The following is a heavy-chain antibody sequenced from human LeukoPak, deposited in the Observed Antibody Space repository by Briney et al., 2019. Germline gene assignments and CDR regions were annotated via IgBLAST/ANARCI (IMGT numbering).Heavy chain of an antibody. V-gene: IGHV4-39*07. Sequence: PSETLSLTCTVSGGSISSSSYYWSWIRQPPGKGLEWIGEINHSGSTNYNPSLKSRVTISVDTSKNQFSLKLSSVTAADTAVYYCARGLTTVSSYNWFDPWGQGTLVTVSS. D-gene: IGHD4-4*01. CDR2: INHSGST. J-gene: IGHJ5*02. CDR3: ARGLTTVSSYNWFDP. CDR1: GGSISSSSYY.